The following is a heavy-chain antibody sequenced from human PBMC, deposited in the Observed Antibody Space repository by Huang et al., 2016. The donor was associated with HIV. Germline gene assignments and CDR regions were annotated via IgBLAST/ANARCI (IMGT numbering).Heavy chain of an antibody. D-gene: IGHD3-22*01. CDR3: ATAPPYYYDSSGYYYGQDY. Sequence: EVQLVESGGNLVKPGGSLRLSCAASGFSFSSYSMNWVRQGQGKGRELVSSSSSSSSYIYYADSVKGRFTISRDNAKNSLYLQMSSLRAEDTAVYYCATAPPYYYDSSGYYYGQDYWGQGTLVTVSS. CDR1: GFSFSSYS. J-gene: IGHJ4*02. CDR2: SSSSSSYI. V-gene: IGHV3-21*01.